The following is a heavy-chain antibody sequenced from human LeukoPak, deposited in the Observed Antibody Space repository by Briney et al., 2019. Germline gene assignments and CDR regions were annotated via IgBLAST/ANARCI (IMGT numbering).Heavy chain of an antibody. CDR1: GDTFTSYY. Sequence: ASVKVYCKASGDTFTSYYVHWVRPAPGQGPEWMGISNPRGGATRYAQKFQGRVTMTRDMSTSTVYMDLSSLRSDDTALYYCARDRDRSGSDLFDYWGQGTLVTVSS. CDR2: SNPRGGAT. CDR3: ARDRDRSGSDLFDY. D-gene: IGHD3-22*01. J-gene: IGHJ4*02. V-gene: IGHV1-46*01.